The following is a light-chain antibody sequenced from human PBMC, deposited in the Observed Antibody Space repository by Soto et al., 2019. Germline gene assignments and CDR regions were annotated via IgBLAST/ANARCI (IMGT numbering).Light chain of an antibody. V-gene: IGLV3-21*02. J-gene: IGLJ2*01. Sequence: SYELTQPPSVSVAPGQTARITCGGNNVGGKSVHWYQQKAGQAPVLVVCDNADRPSGIPERFSGSNSGDTATLTISRVEAGDEADYYCHVRDFGGDPNVVFGGGTKLTVL. CDR2: DNA. CDR1: NVGGKS. CDR3: HVRDFGGDPNVV.